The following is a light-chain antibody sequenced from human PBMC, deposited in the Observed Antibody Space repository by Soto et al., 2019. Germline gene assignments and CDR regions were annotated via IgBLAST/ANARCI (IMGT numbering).Light chain of an antibody. CDR1: QSIANF. J-gene: IGKJ1*01. CDR3: QHYNSYSEA. V-gene: IGKV1-5*03. Sequence: DIQMTQSPSSLPASVGDRVTITCRASQSIANFLNWYQQKPGKAPKLLIYKASTLKSGVPSRFSGSGSGTEFTLTISSLQPDDFATYYCQHYNSYSEAFGQGTKVDIK. CDR2: KAS.